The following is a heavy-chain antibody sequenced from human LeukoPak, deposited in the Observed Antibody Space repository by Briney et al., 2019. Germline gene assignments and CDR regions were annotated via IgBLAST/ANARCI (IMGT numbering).Heavy chain of an antibody. V-gene: IGHV3-23*01. CDR2: ISGSGGST. CDR1: GFTFSSYG. J-gene: IGHJ4*02. D-gene: IGHD3-10*01. Sequence: GGSLRLSCGASGFTFSSYGMHWVRQAPGKGLEWVSAISGSGGSTYYADSVKGRFTISRDNSKNTLYLQMNSLRAEDTAVYYCAKDDSTGITPNYFDYWGQGTLVTVSS. CDR3: AKDDSTGITPNYFDY.